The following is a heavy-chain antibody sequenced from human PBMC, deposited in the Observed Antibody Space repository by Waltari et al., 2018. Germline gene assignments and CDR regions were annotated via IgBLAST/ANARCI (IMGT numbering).Heavy chain of an antibody. D-gene: IGHD7-27*01. J-gene: IGHJ4*02. CDR2: INPNSGGT. CDR1: GYTFTGYY. CDR3: ARSTTWGY. V-gene: IGHV1-2*02. Sequence: QVQLVQSGAEVKKPGASVKVSCKASGYTFTGYYMHWVRQAPGQGLEWMGWINPNSGGTNDAQKFQGRVTMTRDTSTSTVYMELSSLRSEDTAVYYCARSTTWGYWGQGTLVTVSS.